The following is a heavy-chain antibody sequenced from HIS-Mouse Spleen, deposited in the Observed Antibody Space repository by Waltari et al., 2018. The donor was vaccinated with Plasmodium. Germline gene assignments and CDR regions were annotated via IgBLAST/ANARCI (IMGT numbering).Heavy chain of an antibody. J-gene: IGHJ3*02. CDR2: IYYSGST. V-gene: IGHV4-59*01. Sequence: QVQLQESGPGLVKPSETLSLTCTVSGGSISSYYWSWIRQPPGKGLEWIGYIYYSGSTNYIPSLKSRVTISVETAKNQFALKLRSVTAADTAVYYCARVGRRIWGAFDIWGQGTMVTVSS. CDR1: GGSISSYY. CDR3: ARVGRRIWGAFDI. D-gene: IGHD3-16*01.